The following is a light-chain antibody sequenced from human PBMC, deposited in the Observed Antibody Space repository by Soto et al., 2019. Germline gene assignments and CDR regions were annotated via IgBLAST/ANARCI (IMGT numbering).Light chain of an antibody. CDR1: QSVSSY. CDR2: DAS. CDR3: QQRSNCLYT. V-gene: IGKV3-11*01. Sequence: EIVLTQSPATLSLSPGERDTLSCRASQSVSSYLAWYQQKPGQAPRLLFYDASNGAIGIPPRFGGSGSGTDFLFTIGSLEPEDFAVYYCQQRSNCLYTFGQGTKV. J-gene: IGKJ2*01.